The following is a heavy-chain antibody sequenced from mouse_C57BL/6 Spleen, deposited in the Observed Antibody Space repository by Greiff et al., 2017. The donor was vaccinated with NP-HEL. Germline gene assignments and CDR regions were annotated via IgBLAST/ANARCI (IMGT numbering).Heavy chain of an antibody. CDR3: ARLQGDYFDY. V-gene: IGHV5-4*01. Sequence: DVQLVESGGGLVKPGGSLKLSCAASGFTFSSYAMSWVRQTPEKRLEWVATISDGGSYTYYPDNVKGRFTISRDNAKNNLYLQMSHLKSEDTAMYYCARLQGDYFDYWGQGTTLTVSS. D-gene: IGHD3-2*02. CDR2: ISDGGSYT. J-gene: IGHJ2*01. CDR1: GFTFSSYA.